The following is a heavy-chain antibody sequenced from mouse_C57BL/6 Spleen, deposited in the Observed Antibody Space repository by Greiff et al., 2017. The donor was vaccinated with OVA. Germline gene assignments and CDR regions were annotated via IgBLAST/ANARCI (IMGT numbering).Heavy chain of an antibody. Sequence: VQLQQPGAELVMPGASVKLSCKASGYTFTSYWMHWVKQRPGQGLEWIGEIDPSASYTNYNQKFKGKSTLTVDKSSSTAYMQLSSLTSEDTAVEYGARGGIYYGSSTGYFDVWGTGTTVTVSS. V-gene: IGHV1-69*01. J-gene: IGHJ1*03. CDR1: GYTFTSYW. CDR3: ARGGIYYGSSTGYFDV. CDR2: IDPSASYT. D-gene: IGHD1-1*01.